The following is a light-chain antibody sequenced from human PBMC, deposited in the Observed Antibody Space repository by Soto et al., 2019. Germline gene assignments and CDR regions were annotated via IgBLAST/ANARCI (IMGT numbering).Light chain of an antibody. V-gene: IGKV1-9*01. Sequence: DILLTQSPFFLSASVGDRFTITCRASQGIGTYLAWYQHKAGKAPELLIYAASTLQSGVPSRFSGSGSGTEFTLTISSLQPEDFATYYCQQLNTWLIIFGQGTRL. CDR1: QGIGTY. J-gene: IGKJ5*01. CDR2: AAS. CDR3: QQLNTWLII.